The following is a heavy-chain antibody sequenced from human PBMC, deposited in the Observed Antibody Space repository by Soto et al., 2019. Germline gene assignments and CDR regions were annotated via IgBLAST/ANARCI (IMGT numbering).Heavy chain of an antibody. V-gene: IGHV3-7*03. J-gene: IGHJ4*02. CDR1: GFTFTNYW. CDR3: GRDRGYSSFDY. Sequence: GSLRLSCVASGFTFTNYWMSWVRQPPGKGLEWVANMKPDGGEINYVDSVKGRFTISRDNAKNLMYLQMNSLSVEDTAVYYCGRDRGYSSFDYWGQGTPVTV. CDR2: MKPDGGEI. D-gene: IGHD4-4*01.